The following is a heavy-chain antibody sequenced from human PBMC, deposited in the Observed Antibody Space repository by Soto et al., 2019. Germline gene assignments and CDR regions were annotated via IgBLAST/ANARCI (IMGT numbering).Heavy chain of an antibody. Sequence: ASVKVSCKASGYTLTGYYMHWVRQAPGQGLEWMGWFNPNSGGTNYAQKFQGRVTITRDTSISTAYMELSRLRSDDTTVYYCARGGGYYYDSSGYYYWGQGTLVTVSS. CDR2: FNPNSGGT. J-gene: IGHJ4*02. CDR1: GYTLTGYY. D-gene: IGHD3-22*01. CDR3: ARGGGYYYDSSGYYY. V-gene: IGHV1-2*02.